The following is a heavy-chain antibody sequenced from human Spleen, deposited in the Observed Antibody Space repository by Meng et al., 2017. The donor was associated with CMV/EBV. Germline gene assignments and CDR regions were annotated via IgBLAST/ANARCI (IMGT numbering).Heavy chain of an antibody. CDR3: ARDNNWGPDY. D-gene: IGHD7-27*01. CDR1: GFSVSSSY. CDR2: IYVAGST. V-gene: IGHV3-53*01. Sequence: GGSLRLSCAASGFSVSSSYMSWVRQAPGKGLEWVAIIYVAGSTYYADSVKGRFTLSRDNSKNTLYLQMNSLRADDTAVYYCARDNNWGPDYWGQGTLVTVSS. J-gene: IGHJ4*02.